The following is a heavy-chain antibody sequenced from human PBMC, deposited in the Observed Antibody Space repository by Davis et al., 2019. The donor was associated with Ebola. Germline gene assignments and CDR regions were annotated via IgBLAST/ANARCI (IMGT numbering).Heavy chain of an antibody. CDR1: GGSFSGYY. Sequence: SETLSLTCAVYGGSFSGYYWSWIRQPPGKGLEWIGEINHSGSTNYTPSLKSRVTISVDTSKNQFSLKLSSVTAADTAVYYCATGYSSGWYHYYGMDVWGQGTTVTVSS. CDR3: ATGYSSGWYHYYGMDV. D-gene: IGHD6-19*01. CDR2: INHSGST. J-gene: IGHJ6*02. V-gene: IGHV4-34*01.